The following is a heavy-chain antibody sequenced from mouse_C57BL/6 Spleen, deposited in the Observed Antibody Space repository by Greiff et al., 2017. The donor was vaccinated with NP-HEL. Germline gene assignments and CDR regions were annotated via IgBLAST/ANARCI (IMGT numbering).Heavy chain of an antibody. CDR2: ISSGSSTI. J-gene: IGHJ1*03. V-gene: IGHV5-17*01. Sequence: EVMLVESGGGLVKPGGSLKLSCAASGFTFSDYGLHWVRQAPEKGLEWVAYISSGSSTIYYADTVKGRFTISRDNAKNTLFLQMTSLRSEDTAMYYCARHYEYDGWYFDVWGTGTTVTVSS. CDR3: ARHYEYDGWYFDV. CDR1: GFTFSDYG. D-gene: IGHD2-4*01.